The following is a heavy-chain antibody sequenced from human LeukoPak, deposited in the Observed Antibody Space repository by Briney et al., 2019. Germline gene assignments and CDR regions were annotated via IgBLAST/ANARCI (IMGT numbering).Heavy chain of an antibody. CDR2: ISAYNGNT. V-gene: IGHV1-18*01. J-gene: IGHJ4*02. D-gene: IGHD6-13*01. CDR3: ARVPEISSSWYYGLYGSHAGYYFDY. CDR1: GYTFTSYG. Sequence: VASVKVSCKASGYTFTSYGISWVRQAPGQGLEWMGWISAYNGNTNYAQKLQGRVTMTTDTSTSTAYMELRSLRSDDTAVYYCARVPEISSSWYYGLYGSHAGYYFDYWGQGTLVTVSS.